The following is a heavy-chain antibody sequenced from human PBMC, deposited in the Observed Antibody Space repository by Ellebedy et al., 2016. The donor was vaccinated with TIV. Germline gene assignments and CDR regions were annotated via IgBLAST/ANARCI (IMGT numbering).Heavy chain of an antibody. CDR1: GFTFRSYW. J-gene: IGHJ4*02. V-gene: IGHV3-74*01. CDR2: INSDGSST. CDR3: ANLGILLWFGEQEAFDY. D-gene: IGHD3-10*01. Sequence: GESLKISXAASGFTFRSYWMSWVRQAPGKGLVWVSRINSDGSSTSYADSVKGRFTISRDNAKNTLYLQMNSLRAEDTAVYYCANLGILLWFGEQEAFDYWGQGTLVTVSS.